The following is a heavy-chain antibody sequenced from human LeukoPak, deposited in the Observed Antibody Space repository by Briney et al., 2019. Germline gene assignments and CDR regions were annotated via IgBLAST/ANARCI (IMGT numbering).Heavy chain of an antibody. CDR3: ARATTTVTNFDY. J-gene: IGHJ4*02. CDR1: GGSISSYY. Sequence: SETLSLTCTVSGGSISSYYWSWIRQPPGKGLEWIGYIYYSGSTNYNPSLKSRVTISVATSKNQFSLQLSSVTAADTAVYYCARATTTVTNFDYWGQGTLVTVSS. V-gene: IGHV4-59*01. D-gene: IGHD4-17*01. CDR2: IYYSGST.